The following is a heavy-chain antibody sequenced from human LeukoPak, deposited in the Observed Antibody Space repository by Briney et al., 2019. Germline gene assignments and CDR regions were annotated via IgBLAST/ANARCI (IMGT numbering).Heavy chain of an antibody. CDR3: AKDSSSWYDALDI. D-gene: IGHD6-13*01. Sequence: GRSLRLSCAASGFTFDDYAMHWVRQAPGKGLEWVSGISWNSGSIGYADSVKGRFTISRDNAKNSLYLQMNSLRAEDTALYYCAKDSSSWYDALDIWGQGTMVTVSS. J-gene: IGHJ3*02. V-gene: IGHV3-9*01. CDR2: ISWNSGSI. CDR1: GFTFDDYA.